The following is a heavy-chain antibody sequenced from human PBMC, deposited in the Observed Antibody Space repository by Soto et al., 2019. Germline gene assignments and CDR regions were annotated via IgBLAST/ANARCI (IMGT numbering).Heavy chain of an antibody. Sequence: QVQLMQSGAEVREPGASVKVSCKASGYTFTYYGVSWVRQAPGQGLEWMGWIGGYKGNTNYAQKLQGRVTLTTDTSTSTAYMELRSLRSDDTAVYYCAPHTLDTGMPSGYWGQGTLVTVSS. CDR1: GYTFTYYG. D-gene: IGHD5-18*01. CDR3: APHTLDTGMPSGY. J-gene: IGHJ4*02. V-gene: IGHV1-18*01. CDR2: IGGYKGNT.